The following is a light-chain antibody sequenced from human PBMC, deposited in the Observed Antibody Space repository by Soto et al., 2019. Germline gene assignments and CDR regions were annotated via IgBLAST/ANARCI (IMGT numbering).Light chain of an antibody. V-gene: IGKV3-15*01. J-gene: IGKJ4*01. CDR2: DAS. CDR3: QQYNFWPPLT. Sequence: EIVMTQSPATLSVSPGERATLSCRASQSVNSNLAWYRQKPGQAPRLLISDASTRATGVPARFSGSGSGTEFTLNIRSLQSEDSGIYYCQQYNFWPPLTFGGGTKVEIK. CDR1: QSVNSN.